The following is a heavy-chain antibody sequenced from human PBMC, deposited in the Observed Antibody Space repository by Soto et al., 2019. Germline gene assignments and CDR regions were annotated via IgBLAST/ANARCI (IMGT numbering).Heavy chain of an antibody. V-gene: IGHV3-15*01. CDR1: GFPFSNPW. CDR2: IKSKTDGGTT. J-gene: IGHJ6*02. CDR3: TTHIVVVPAAIRPYYYYYGMDV. Sequence: SLRVSCAPSGFPFSNPWMSWVGQAPGKGLEWVGRIKSKTDGGTTDYAAPVKGRFTISRDDSKNTLYLQMNSLKTEDTAVYYCTTHIVVVPAAIRPYYYYYGMDVWGQGTTVTVSS. D-gene: IGHD2-2*01.